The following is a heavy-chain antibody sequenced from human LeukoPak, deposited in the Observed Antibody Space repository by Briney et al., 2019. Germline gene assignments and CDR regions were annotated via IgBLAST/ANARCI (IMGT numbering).Heavy chain of an antibody. CDR1: GGSISSSSYY. CDR3: ARHYYDILTPFDY. V-gene: IGHV4-39*01. D-gene: IGHD3-9*01. CDR2: IYYSGST. Sequence: SETLSLTCTVSGGSISSSSYYWGWIRQPPGKGLEWIGSIYYSGSTYYNPSLKSRVTRSVDTSKNQFSLKLSSVTAADTAVYYCARHYYDILTPFDYWGQGTLVTVSS. J-gene: IGHJ4*02.